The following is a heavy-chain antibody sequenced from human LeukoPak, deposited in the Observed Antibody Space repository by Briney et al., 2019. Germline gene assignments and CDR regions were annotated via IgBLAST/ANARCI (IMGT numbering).Heavy chain of an antibody. J-gene: IGHJ3*02. CDR2: IYYSGST. CDR1: GGSISGYY. V-gene: IGHV4-59*08. D-gene: IGHD5-18*01. Sequence: SETLSLTCTVSGGSISGYYWTWIRQSPGKGLEWIGDIYYSGSTSYNPSLKSRVTMSVDTSRNQFSLKVNSVAAADTAVYYCASTGYSYAVNEIHAFDIWGQGTMVTVSS. CDR3: ASTGYSYAVNEIHAFDI.